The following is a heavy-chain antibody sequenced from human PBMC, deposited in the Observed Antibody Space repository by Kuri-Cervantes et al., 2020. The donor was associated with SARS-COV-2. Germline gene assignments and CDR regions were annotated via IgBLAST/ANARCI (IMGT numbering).Heavy chain of an antibody. CDR2: IGSSSTYI. CDR3: ARLPPRGRDGYNSDY. V-gene: IGHV3-21*01. D-gene: IGHD5-24*01. J-gene: IGHJ4*02. Sequence: GESLKISCAASGFIFSSYRMNWVRQAPGKGLEWVSSIGSSSTYIYYADSVKGRFTISSDNAMTSLHLQMSSLRAEDTAVYYCARLPPRGRDGYNSDYWGQGTLVTVSS. CDR1: GFIFSSYR.